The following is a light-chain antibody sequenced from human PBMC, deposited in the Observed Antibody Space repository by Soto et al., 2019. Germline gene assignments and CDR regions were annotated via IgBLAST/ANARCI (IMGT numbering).Light chain of an antibody. CDR3: CSYAGSSTFVYV. CDR2: EGS. V-gene: IGLV2-23*03. J-gene: IGLJ1*01. CDR1: SSDVGSYNL. Sequence: QSALTQPASVSGSPGQSTTISCTGTSSDVGSYNLASWYQQHPGKALKLMIYEGSKRPSGVSNRFSGSKSGNTSSLTISWLQAEDEADYYCCSYAGSSTFVYVFGTGTKVTVL.